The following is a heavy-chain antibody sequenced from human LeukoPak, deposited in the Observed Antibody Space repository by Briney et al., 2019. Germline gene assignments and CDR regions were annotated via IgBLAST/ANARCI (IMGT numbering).Heavy chain of an antibody. D-gene: IGHD2-2*01. CDR1: GFAFSDYY. CDR2: ISSSGAFT. J-gene: IGHJ4*02. CDR3: ARVNCSSTSCHFDY. Sequence: PGGSLRLSCAASGFAFSDYYMSWIRQAPGKGLEWVSYISSSGAFTNSADSVKGRFTISRDNTKNSLYLQMNSLRAEDTAVYYCARVNCSSTSCHFDYWGQGTLVTVSS. V-gene: IGHV3-11*05.